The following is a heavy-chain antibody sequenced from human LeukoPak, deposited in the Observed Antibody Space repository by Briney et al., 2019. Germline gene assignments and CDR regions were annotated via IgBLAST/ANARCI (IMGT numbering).Heavy chain of an antibody. CDR2: INPSSGGT. J-gene: IGHJ3*02. CDR1: GYTFTGYY. V-gene: IGHV1-2*02. Sequence: ASVKVSCKASGYTFTGYYMHWVRQAPGQGLEWMGWINPSSGGTNYAQKFQGRVTMTRDTSISTAYMELSRLRSDDTAVYYCARVALGWGNAFDIWGQGTMVTVSS. CDR3: ARVALGWGNAFDI. D-gene: IGHD7-27*01.